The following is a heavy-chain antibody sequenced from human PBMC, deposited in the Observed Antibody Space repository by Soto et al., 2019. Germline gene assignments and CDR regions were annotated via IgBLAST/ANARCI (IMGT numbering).Heavy chain of an antibody. Sequence: SETLSLTCAVYGGSFSSYYWSWIRQPPGKGLEWIGVINHSGSTNYDPSLKSRVTISVDTSKNQVSLKLSSVTAADTAVYYCARHQGYCSGGSCYSTPEYFQHWGQGTLVTGS. CDR3: ARHQGYCSGGSCYSTPEYFQH. J-gene: IGHJ1*01. CDR2: INHSGST. V-gene: IGHV4-34*01. D-gene: IGHD2-15*01. CDR1: GGSFSSYY.